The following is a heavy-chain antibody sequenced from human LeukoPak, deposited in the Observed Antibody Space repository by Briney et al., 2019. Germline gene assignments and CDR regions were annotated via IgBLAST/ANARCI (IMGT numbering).Heavy chain of an antibody. V-gene: IGHV3-23*01. J-gene: IGHJ6*02. Sequence: PGGSLRLSCAASGFTFSSYAMSWVRQAPGKGLEWVSAISGSGGSTYYADSVKGRFTISRDNSKNTLYLQMNSLRAEDTAVYYCAQAARPWRSNYYYYYGMDVWGQGTTVTVSS. D-gene: IGHD6-6*01. CDR2: ISGSGGST. CDR1: GFTFSSYA. CDR3: AQAARPWRSNYYYYYGMDV.